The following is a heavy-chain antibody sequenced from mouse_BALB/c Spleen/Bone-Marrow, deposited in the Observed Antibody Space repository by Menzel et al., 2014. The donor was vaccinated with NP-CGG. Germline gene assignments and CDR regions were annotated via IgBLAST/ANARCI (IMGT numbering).Heavy chain of an antibody. J-gene: IGHJ3*01. Sequence: VQLKQSGAERVKPGASVKLSCTASGFNIKDTYMHWVKQRPEQGLEWIGRIDPANGNTKYDPKFQGKATITADTSSNTAYLQLSSLTSEDTAVYYCARNYGYGKSFAYWGQGTLVTVSA. D-gene: IGHD2-2*01. CDR1: GFNIKDTY. V-gene: IGHV14-3*02. CDR2: IDPANGNT. CDR3: ARNYGYGKSFAY.